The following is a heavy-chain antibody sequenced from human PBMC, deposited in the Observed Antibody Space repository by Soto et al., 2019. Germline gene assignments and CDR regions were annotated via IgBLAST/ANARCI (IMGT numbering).Heavy chain of an antibody. D-gene: IGHD3-3*01. V-gene: IGHV3-21*01. CDR2: ISSSSSYI. CDR1: GFTFSSYS. J-gene: IGHJ4*02. Sequence: GGSLRLSCAASGFTFSSYSMNWVRQAPGKGLEWVSSISSSSSYIYYADSVKGRFTISRDNAKNSLYLQMNSLRAEDTAVYYCARDTGFWSGYYLGYWGQRTLVTVSS. CDR3: ARDTGFWSGYYLGY.